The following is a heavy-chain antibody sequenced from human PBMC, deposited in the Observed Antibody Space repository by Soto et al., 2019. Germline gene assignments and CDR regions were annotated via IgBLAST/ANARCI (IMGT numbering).Heavy chain of an antibody. Sequence: GESLKISCKGSGYIFTSYWIGWVRQMPGKGLEWMGIIYPGDSDTRYSPSFQGQVTISADKSISTAYLQWSSLKASDTAMYYCARHLRGIAAAGYYYYYGMDVWGQGTTVTVSS. J-gene: IGHJ6*02. CDR1: GYIFTSYW. D-gene: IGHD6-13*01. CDR3: ARHLRGIAAAGYYYYYGMDV. V-gene: IGHV5-51*01. CDR2: IYPGDSDT.